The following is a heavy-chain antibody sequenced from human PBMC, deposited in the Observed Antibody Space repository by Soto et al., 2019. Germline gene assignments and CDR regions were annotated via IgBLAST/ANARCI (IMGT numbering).Heavy chain of an antibody. CDR3: ARSPGSIAARWYWFDP. V-gene: IGHV4-59*08. D-gene: IGHD6-6*01. CDR2: IYYSGST. Sequence: SETLSLTCTVSGGSISSYYWSWIRQPPGKGLEWIGYIYYSGSTNYNPSLKSRVTISVDTSKNQFSLKLSSVTAADTAVYYCARSPGSIAARWYWFDPWGQGTLVTVSS. J-gene: IGHJ5*02. CDR1: GGSISSYY.